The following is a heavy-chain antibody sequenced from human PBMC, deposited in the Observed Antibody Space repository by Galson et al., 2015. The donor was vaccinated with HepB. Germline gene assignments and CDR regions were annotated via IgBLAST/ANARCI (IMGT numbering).Heavy chain of an antibody. CDR1: GASISSTYW. Sequence: SETLSLTCAVSGASISSTYWCSWVRQPPGKGLEWIGDIYYSGNTNYNPSFKGRVTISVDTSKNQFSLKLNSVTAADTAVYHCARDTGYYYDGNSGFHDALDMWGQGTMVIVSS. V-gene: IGHV4-4*02. CDR2: IYYSGNT. CDR3: ARDTGYYYDGNSGFHDALDM. J-gene: IGHJ3*02. D-gene: IGHD3-22*01.